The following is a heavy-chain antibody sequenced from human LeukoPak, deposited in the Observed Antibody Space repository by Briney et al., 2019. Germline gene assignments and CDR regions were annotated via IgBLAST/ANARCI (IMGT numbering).Heavy chain of an antibody. CDR3: ARHLGGSKIGSGWSSGHYYFDY. J-gene: IGHJ4*02. D-gene: IGHD6-19*01. Sequence: SGTLSLTCAVSGGSISSSNWWSWVRQPPGKGLEWIGKIYHSGSTNYNPSHKSRVTIPVDKSKNQFSLKLSSVTAADTAVYYCARHLGGSKIGSGWSSGHYYFDYWGQGTLVTVSS. V-gene: IGHV4-4*02. CDR1: GGSISSSNW. CDR2: IYHSGST.